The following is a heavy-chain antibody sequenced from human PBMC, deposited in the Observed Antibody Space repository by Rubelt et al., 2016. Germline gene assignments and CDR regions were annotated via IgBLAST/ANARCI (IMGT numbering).Heavy chain of an antibody. J-gene: IGHJ4*02. D-gene: IGHD1-14*01. Sequence: QLQLQESGPGLVKPSETLSLTCTVSGGSISSSSYYWGWIRQPPGKGLEGIGSIYFSGSTYYNQSLKSRVTISVYTSKNQFSLTLSSVTAADTAVYYCARYRPGSADYWGQGTLVTVSS. CDR1: GGSISSSSYY. V-gene: IGHV4-39*01. CDR2: IYFSGST. CDR3: ARYRPGSADY.